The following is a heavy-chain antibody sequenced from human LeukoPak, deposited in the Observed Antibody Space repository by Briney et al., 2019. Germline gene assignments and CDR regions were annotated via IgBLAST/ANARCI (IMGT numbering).Heavy chain of an antibody. CDR1: GFTFHDYA. Sequence: GRSLRLSCAASGFTFHDYAMHWVRQAPGKGLEWVSGISWNSGSIGYADSVKGRFTISRDNAKSSLYLQMNSLRAEDTALYYCAKAAIAAAGYGPGGFDYWGQGTLVTVSS. V-gene: IGHV3-9*01. CDR3: AKAAIAAAGYGPGGFDY. J-gene: IGHJ4*02. D-gene: IGHD6-13*01. CDR2: ISWNSGSI.